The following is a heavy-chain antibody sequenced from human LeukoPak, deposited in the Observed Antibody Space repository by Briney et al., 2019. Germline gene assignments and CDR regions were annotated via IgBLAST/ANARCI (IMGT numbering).Heavy chain of an antibody. CDR2: ISSSSSYI. V-gene: IGHV3-21*01. D-gene: IGHD1-26*01. J-gene: IGHJ5*02. Sequence: GGSLRLSCAASGFTFSSYSMNWVRHAPGKGLEWVSSISSSSSYIYYADSVKGRFTISRDSAKNSLYLQMNSLRAEDTAVYYCARDIVGATPSWFDPWGQGTLVTVSP. CDR1: GFTFSSYS. CDR3: ARDIVGATPSWFDP.